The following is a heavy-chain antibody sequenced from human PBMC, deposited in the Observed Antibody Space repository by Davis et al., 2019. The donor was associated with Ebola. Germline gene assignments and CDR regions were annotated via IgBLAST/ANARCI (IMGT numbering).Heavy chain of an antibody. CDR1: GGSIISSSSY. Sequence: MPSETLSLTCTVSGGSIISSSSYWGWIRQPPRKGLEWIGSIYYSGITYYNPSLKSRVTISVDTSKNQFSLKLRSVTAADTAVYYCARDYAYYGMDVWGQGTTVTVSS. J-gene: IGHJ6*02. CDR3: ARDYAYYGMDV. CDR2: IYYSGIT. D-gene: IGHD4-17*01. V-gene: IGHV4-39*02.